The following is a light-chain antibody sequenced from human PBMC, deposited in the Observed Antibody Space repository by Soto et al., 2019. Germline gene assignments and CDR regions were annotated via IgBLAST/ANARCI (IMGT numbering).Light chain of an antibody. CDR3: QQYNNWPPWT. CDR2: GAS. J-gene: IGKJ1*01. V-gene: IGKV3-15*01. Sequence: IVMTQSPATLSVSPGERATLSCRASQSVSSNLAWYQQKPGQAPRLLIYGASTRATGIPARFSGSGSGTEVTLTISSLQSEDFAVYYWQQYNNWPPWTFGQGTKVEIK. CDR1: QSVSSN.